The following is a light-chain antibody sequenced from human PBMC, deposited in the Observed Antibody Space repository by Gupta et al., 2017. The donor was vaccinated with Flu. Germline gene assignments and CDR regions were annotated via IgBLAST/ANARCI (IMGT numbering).Light chain of an antibody. J-gene: IGLJ1*01. V-gene: IGLV2-11*01. CDR1: SSDVGGYNY. CDR3: CSYAGSYPYV. Sequence: QSALTQPRSVSGSPGQSVTISCTGTSSDVGGYNYVPWYQQHPGKAPKLMIYDVSKRPSGVPDRFSGSKSGNTASLTISGLQAEEEADYYCCSYAGSYPYVFGTGTKVTVL. CDR2: DVS.